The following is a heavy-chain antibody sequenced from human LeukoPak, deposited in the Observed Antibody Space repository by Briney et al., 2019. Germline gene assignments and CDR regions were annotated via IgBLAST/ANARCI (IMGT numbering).Heavy chain of an antibody. CDR3: AKLPLLVAVTAHLDY. V-gene: IGHV3-30*18. J-gene: IGHJ4*02. D-gene: IGHD2-21*02. CDR2: ISYDGTDK. Sequence: GGSLRLSCAASGFTFSSYGMHWVRQAPGKGLEWVALISYDGTDKYYADSVKGRFTISRDNSKNTLYLQMSSLRAEDTAVYYCAKLPLLVAVTAHLDYWGQGTLVTVSS. CDR1: GFTFSSYG.